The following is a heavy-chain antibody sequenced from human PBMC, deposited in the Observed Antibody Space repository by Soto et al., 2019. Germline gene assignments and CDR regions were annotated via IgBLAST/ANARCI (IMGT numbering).Heavy chain of an antibody. V-gene: IGHV3-21*01. CDR1: GFTFSSYS. CDR2: ISSSSSYI. J-gene: IGHJ4*02. Sequence: EVQLVESGGGLVKPGGSLRLSCAASGFTFSSYSMNWVRQAPGKGLEWVSSISSSSSYIYYADSVKGRFTISRDNAKNSLYLKMNSLRAEDTAVYYCARGKAGGPDIVATFADFDYWGQGTLVTVSS. D-gene: IGHD5-12*01. CDR3: ARGKAGGPDIVATFADFDY.